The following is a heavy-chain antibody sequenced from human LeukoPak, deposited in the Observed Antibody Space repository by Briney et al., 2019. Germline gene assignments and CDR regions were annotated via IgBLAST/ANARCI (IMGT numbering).Heavy chain of an antibody. D-gene: IGHD4-11*01. CDR3: ARDDLQYGPVGEMDV. V-gene: IGHV4-4*07. J-gene: IGHJ6*04. Sequence: SETLSLTCTVSGGSISSYYWSWTRQPAGKGLEWIGRIYTSGSTNYNPSLKSRVTMSVDTSKNQFSLKLSSVTAADTAVYYCARDDLQYGPVGEMDVWGKGTTVTVSS. CDR2: IYTSGST. CDR1: GGSISSYY.